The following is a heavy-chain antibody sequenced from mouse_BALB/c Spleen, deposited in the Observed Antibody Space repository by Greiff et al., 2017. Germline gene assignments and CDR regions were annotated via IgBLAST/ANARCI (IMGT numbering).Heavy chain of an antibody. J-gene: IGHJ4*01. CDR2: ISSGSSTI. CDR3: ARADYGMFMDY. Sequence: DVKLVESGGGLVQPGGSRKLSCAASGFTFSSFGMHWVRQAPEKGLEWVAYISSGSSTIYYADTVKGRFTISRDTPKNTLFLQMTSLRSEDTAMYYCARADYGMFMDYWGQGTSVTVSS. D-gene: IGHD1-1*02. V-gene: IGHV5-17*02. CDR1: GFTFSSFG.